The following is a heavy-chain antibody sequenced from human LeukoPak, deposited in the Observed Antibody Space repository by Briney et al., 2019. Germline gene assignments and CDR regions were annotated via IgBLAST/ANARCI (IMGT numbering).Heavy chain of an antibody. J-gene: IGHJ6*03. CDR1: GFTVSNNY. CDR3: ARGSVYYYYMDV. CDR2: IYPGGRT. Sequence: GGSLRLSCAASGFTVSNNYMSWVRQAPGKGLEWVSVIYPGGRTYYGDSVKGRFTISRDNSKNTLYLQMNSLRAEDTAVYYCARGSVYYYYMDVWGKGTTVTVSS. V-gene: IGHV3-53*01.